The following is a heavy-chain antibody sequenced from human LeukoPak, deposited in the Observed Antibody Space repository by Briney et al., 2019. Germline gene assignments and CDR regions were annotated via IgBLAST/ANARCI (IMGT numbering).Heavy chain of an antibody. J-gene: IGHJ4*02. V-gene: IGHV3-23*01. CDR1: GFTFSSYA. CDR2: ISGSGGST. D-gene: IGHD2-2*01. CDR3: AKDPPGYCSSTSCYDY. Sequence: PGGSLRLSCAASGFTFSSYAMSWVRQAPGKGLEWVSAISGSGGSTYYADSVKGRFTISRDNSKNTLYLQMNSLRAEDTAVYYCAKDPPGYCSSTSCYDYWGQGTLVTVSS.